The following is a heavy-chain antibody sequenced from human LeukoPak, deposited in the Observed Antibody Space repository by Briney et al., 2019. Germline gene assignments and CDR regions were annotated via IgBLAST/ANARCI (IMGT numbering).Heavy chain of an antibody. CDR2: MNPNSGNT. J-gene: IGHJ6*03. CDR3: ARGIHDSSGYYSYYYYYYYMDV. D-gene: IGHD3-22*01. Sequence: GASVKVSCKASGGTFSSYAINWVRQATGQGLEWMGWMNPNSGNTGYAQKFQGRVTMTRNTSISTAYMELSSLRSEDTAVYYCARGIHDSSGYYSYYYYYYYMDVWGKGTTVTVSS. V-gene: IGHV1-8*02. CDR1: GGTFSSYA.